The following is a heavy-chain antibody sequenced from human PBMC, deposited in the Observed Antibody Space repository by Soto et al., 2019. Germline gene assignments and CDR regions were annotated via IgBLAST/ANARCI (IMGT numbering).Heavy chain of an antibody. CDR3: VRAVGPYDY. CDR1: GFIFSTYG. D-gene: IGHD1-26*01. J-gene: IGHJ4*02. V-gene: IGHV3-33*01. Sequence: QVQLVESGGGVVQPGRSLRLSCTTSGFIFSTYGIHWVRQAPGKGLEWVAVIWPDGSNKYYADSVKGRFIISRDNSRNIVGLQMNSLRAEDTATYYCVRAVGPYDYWGQGTLVTVSS. CDR2: IWPDGSNK.